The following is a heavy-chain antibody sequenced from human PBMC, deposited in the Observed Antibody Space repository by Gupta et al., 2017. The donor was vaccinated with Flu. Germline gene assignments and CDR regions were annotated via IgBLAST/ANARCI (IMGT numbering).Heavy chain of an antibody. D-gene: IGHD2-15*01. CDR3: AAAADCSGGSCYVRWYFDL. CDR2: SGVDGGNT. Sequence: RLEWIGWSGVDGGNTKYAQKFQERVTSRRDMSTSTAYMELSSLTSEDTAVYYWAAAADCSGGSCYVRWYFDLWGRGTLVTVSS. J-gene: IGHJ2*01. V-gene: IGHV1-58*01.